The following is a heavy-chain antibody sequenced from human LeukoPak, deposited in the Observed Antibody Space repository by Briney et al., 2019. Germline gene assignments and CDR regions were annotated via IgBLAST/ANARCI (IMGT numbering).Heavy chain of an antibody. CDR3: TTDPVLRFLEWSSSFDY. CDR2: IKSKTDGGTT. J-gene: IGHJ4*02. V-gene: IGHV3-15*01. CDR1: GFTFSNAW. D-gene: IGHD3-3*01. Sequence: NPGGSLRLSCAASGFTFSNAWMSWVRQAPGKGLEWVGRIKSKTDGGTTDYAAPVKGRFTISRDDSKNTLYLQMNSLKTEDTAVYYCTTDPVLRFLEWSSSFDYWGQGTLVTVSS.